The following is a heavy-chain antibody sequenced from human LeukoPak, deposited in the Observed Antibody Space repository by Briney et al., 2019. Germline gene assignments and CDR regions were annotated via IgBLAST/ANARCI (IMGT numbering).Heavy chain of an antibody. J-gene: IGHJ6*02. Sequence: ASVKVSCKASGYPFTSYGITWVRQAPGQGPEWMGWISVYNGKTNYVQKLQGRVTMTTDTSTSTAYMELRSLRSDDTAVYYCARRITIFGVTDYYGMDVWGQGTTVTVSS. CDR2: ISVYNGKT. CDR1: GYPFTSYG. CDR3: ARRITIFGVTDYYGMDV. V-gene: IGHV1-18*01. D-gene: IGHD3-3*01.